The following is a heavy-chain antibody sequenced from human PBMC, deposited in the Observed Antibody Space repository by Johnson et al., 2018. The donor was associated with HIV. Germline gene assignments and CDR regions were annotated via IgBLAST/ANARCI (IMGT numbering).Heavy chain of an antibody. CDR1: GFTVSSNY. CDR2: IYSAGST. D-gene: IGHD3-9*01. Sequence: VQLVESGGGLVQPGGSLRLACAVSGFTVSSNYMSWVRQAPGKGLEWVSVIYSAGSTNYADSVKGRFTISRDNSNNTLYLLMNSLRAEDTALSYCARRPNHDILTGKGGAFDIWGEGTMVTVSS. J-gene: IGHJ3*02. CDR3: ARRPNHDILTGKGGAFDI. V-gene: IGHV3-66*04.